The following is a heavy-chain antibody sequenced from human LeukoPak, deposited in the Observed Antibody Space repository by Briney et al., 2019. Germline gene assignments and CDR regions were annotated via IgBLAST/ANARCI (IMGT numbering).Heavy chain of an antibody. D-gene: IGHD3-9*01. J-gene: IGHJ4*02. CDR1: GYTFTSHG. CDR2: ISAYNGNT. Sequence: GASVKVSCKASGYTFTSHGISWVRQAPGQGLEWMGWISAYNGNTNYAQKLQGRVTMTTDTSTSTAYMELRSLRSDDTAVYYCARVPTYYDILTGYATIDYWGQGTLVTVSS. CDR3: ARVPTYYDILTGYATIDY. V-gene: IGHV1-18*01.